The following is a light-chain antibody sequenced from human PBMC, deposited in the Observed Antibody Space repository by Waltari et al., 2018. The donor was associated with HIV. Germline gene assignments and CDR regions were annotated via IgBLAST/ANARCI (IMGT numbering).Light chain of an antibody. V-gene: IGLV3-27*01. CDR3: YSAADNNLGV. J-gene: IGLJ3*02. Sequence: SYELTQPPSVSVSPGQTARITCSGDVLAQNYARGFQQKPGQAPVLVIYNDSERPSGIPERFSGSSLGTTVTLTISGAQVEDEADYYCYSAADNNLGVFGGGTKLTVL. CDR2: NDS. CDR1: VLAQNY.